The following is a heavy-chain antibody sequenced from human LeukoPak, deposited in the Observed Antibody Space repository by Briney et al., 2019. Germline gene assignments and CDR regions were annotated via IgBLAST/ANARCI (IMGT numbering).Heavy chain of an antibody. CDR3: ARVPPAQRAQIDY. CDR2: IKQDVSEK. Sequence: PGGSLRLSCAASGFTFSSYWMSWVRQAPGKGLEWVANIKQDVSEKYYVDSVKGRFTISRDNAKNSLYLQMNRLRAEDTAVYYCARVPPAQRAQIDYWGQGTLVTVSS. V-gene: IGHV3-7*01. D-gene: IGHD1-1*01. J-gene: IGHJ4*02. CDR1: GFTFSSYW.